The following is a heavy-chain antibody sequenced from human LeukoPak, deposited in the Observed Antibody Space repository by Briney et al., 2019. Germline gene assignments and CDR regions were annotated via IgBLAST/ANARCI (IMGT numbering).Heavy chain of an antibody. D-gene: IGHD3-10*01. CDR1: GYSFTSYW. J-gene: IGHJ4*02. V-gene: IGHV5-51*01. Sequence: GESLKISCKGSGYSFTSYWIGWVRQMPGKGLEWMGIIYPGDSDTRYSPSFQGQVTISADKSISTAYLQWSSLKASDTAMYYCARHGAQGYYYGSGTSYYFDYWGQGTLVTVSS. CDR2: IYPGDSDT. CDR3: ARHGAQGYYYGSGTSYYFDY.